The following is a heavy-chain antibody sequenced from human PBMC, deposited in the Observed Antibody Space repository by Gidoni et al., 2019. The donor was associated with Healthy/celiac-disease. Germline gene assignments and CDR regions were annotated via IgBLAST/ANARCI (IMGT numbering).Heavy chain of an antibody. D-gene: IGHD1-26*01. J-gene: IGHJ3*02. Sequence: QLQLQESGPGLVKPSETLSLTCTVSGGSISSSSYYWGWIRQPPGKGLEWIGSIYYSGSTYYNPSLKSRVTISVDTSKNQFSLKLSSVTAADTAVYYCARLDGMGDAFDIWGQGTMVTVSS. CDR1: GGSISSSSYY. V-gene: IGHV4-39*01. CDR2: IYYSGST. CDR3: ARLDGMGDAFDI.